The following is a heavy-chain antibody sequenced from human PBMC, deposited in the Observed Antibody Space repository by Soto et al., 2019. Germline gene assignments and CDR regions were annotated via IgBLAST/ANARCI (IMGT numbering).Heavy chain of an antibody. D-gene: IGHD6-19*01. V-gene: IGHV4-39*01. Sequence: QLQLQESGPGLVKPSETLSLTCTVSGGSISSSSYYWGWIRQPPGKGLEWIGSIYYSGSTYYNPSLKSRVNMSVDTSKKQFSLKLSSVTAADTPVYYCARHLRPGYSSGWYVDYWGHGTLVTVSS. CDR1: GGSISSSSYY. J-gene: IGHJ4*01. CDR2: IYYSGST. CDR3: ARHLRPGYSSGWYVDY.